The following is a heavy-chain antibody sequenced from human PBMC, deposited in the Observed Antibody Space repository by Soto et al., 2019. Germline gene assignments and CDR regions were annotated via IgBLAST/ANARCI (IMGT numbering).Heavy chain of an antibody. V-gene: IGHV2-5*01. Sequence: QITLKESGPTLVKPTQTLTLTCTVSGFSVSARGVGVGWIRQPPGKALEWLGIIYCNDDKRYSPSLKSRLTITKDTSKNQVVLTMTNMDPVDTATYYCAHSPWGAAPDYWGQGTLVTVSS. CDR2: IYCNDDK. CDR3: AHSPWGAAPDY. CDR1: GFSVSARGVG. J-gene: IGHJ4*02. D-gene: IGHD3-16*01.